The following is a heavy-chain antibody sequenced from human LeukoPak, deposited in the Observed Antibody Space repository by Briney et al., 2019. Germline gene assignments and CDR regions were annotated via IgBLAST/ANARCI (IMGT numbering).Heavy chain of an antibody. J-gene: IGHJ4*02. V-gene: IGHV4-4*07. Sequence: PSETLSLTCTVSGGSISSYYWSWIRQPAGKGLEWIGRIYTSGSTNYNPSPKSRVTMSVDTSKNQFSLKLSSVTAADTAVYYCARESYYYGSVSFDYWGQGTLVTVSS. D-gene: IGHD3-10*01. CDR2: IYTSGST. CDR3: ARESYYYGSVSFDY. CDR1: GGSISSYY.